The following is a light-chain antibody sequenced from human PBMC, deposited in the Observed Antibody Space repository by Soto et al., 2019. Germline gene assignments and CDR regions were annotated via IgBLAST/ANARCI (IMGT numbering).Light chain of an antibody. Sequence: DVVMTQSPLSLPVTLGQPASISCRSSQSLVDSDGNTYLNWFQQRPGQSPRRLFYKVSNRDSGVPDRFSGSESGTDFTLKISRVEAEDVGVYYCMQGTYWPPYTFGPGTKLEIE. CDR2: KVS. J-gene: IGKJ2*01. CDR3: MQGTYWPPYT. V-gene: IGKV2-30*01. CDR1: QSLVDSDGNTY.